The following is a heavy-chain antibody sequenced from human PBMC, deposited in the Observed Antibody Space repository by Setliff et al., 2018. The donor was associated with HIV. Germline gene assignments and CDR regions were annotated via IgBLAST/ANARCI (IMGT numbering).Heavy chain of an antibody. V-gene: IGHV1-46*01. CDR2: INPSSGST. CDR3: ARDYNWNYAWFDP. CDR1: GYTFTSYY. J-gene: IGHJ5*02. D-gene: IGHD1-1*01. Sequence: ASVKVSCKASGYTFTSYYMHWVRQAPGQGLEWMGIINPSSGSTTYAQKFQGRVTITADESTSTAYMELSSLRSEDTAVYYCARDYNWNYAWFDPWGQGTLVTVSS.